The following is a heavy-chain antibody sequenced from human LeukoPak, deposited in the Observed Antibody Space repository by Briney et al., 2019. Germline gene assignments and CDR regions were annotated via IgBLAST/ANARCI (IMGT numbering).Heavy chain of an antibody. CDR2: LASDDRT. CDR3: AKDLHNYGLDV. V-gene: IGHV3-66*02. Sequence: GGSLRLSCAASGFDVSTMWMIWVRQAPGKGLEWISVLASDDRTHYADSVKGRFSISRDNLKNTIYLQMSSLRVEDTALYYCAKDLHNYGLDVWGPGTTVTVSS. J-gene: IGHJ6*02. CDR1: GFDVSTMW.